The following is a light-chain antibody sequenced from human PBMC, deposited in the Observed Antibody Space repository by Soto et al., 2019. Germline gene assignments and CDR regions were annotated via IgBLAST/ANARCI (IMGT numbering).Light chain of an antibody. CDR2: AVS. CDR1: SSEFGVYNY. J-gene: IGLJ1*01. Sequence: QSALTQPASVSGSPGQSITISCTGTSSEFGVYNYVSWYQLHPGKAPKLMIYAVSTRTSGVSNRFSGSKSGNTASLTISGLQAEDEADYYCSSHNPIGTLQIFGPGTKLTVL. CDR3: SSHNPIGTLQI. V-gene: IGLV2-14*01.